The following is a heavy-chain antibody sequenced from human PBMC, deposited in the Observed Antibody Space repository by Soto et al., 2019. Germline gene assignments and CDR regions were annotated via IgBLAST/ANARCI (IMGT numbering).Heavy chain of an antibody. CDR1: TFTFSNYW. V-gene: IGHV3-7*01. D-gene: IGHD4-4*01. CDR3: ARDHYRAGDY. Sequence: GGSLRLSCAASTFTFSNYWWSWVRQAPGKGLEWVANINQDGSEKYYVDSVKGRFTISRDNAKNSVYLQMNSLRAEDTAVYYCARDHYRAGDYWGQGTLVTVSS. J-gene: IGHJ4*02. CDR2: INQDGSEK.